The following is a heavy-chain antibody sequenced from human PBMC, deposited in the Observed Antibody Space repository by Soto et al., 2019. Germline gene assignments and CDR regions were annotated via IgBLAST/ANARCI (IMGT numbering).Heavy chain of an antibody. CDR1: GYTFTSYG. D-gene: IGHD3-22*01. Sequence: ASVKVSCKASGYTFTSYGISWVRQAPGQGLEWMGWISAYNGNTNYAQKLQGRVTMTTDTSTSTAYMELRSLRSDDTAVYYCARLTYYYDSSGYYPGDFDYWGQGTLVTVSS. CDR2: ISAYNGNT. CDR3: ARLTYYYDSSGYYPGDFDY. V-gene: IGHV1-18*04. J-gene: IGHJ4*02.